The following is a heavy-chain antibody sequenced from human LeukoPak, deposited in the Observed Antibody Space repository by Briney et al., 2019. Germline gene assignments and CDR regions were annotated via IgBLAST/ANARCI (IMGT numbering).Heavy chain of an antibody. J-gene: IGHJ4*02. V-gene: IGHV4-39*01. D-gene: IGHD2-15*01. CDR3: ARGRMFDY. CDR1: GGSISRSSYY. CDR2: IYYSGST. Sequence: SETLSLTCTVSGGSISRSSYYWGWIRQPPGKGLEWIGSIYYSGSTYYNPSLKSRVTISVDTSKNQFSLKLSSVTAADTAVYYCARGRMFDYWGQGTLVTVSS.